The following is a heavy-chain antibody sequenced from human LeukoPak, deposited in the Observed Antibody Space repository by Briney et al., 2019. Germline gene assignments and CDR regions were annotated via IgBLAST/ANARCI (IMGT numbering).Heavy chain of an antibody. V-gene: IGHV3-74*01. J-gene: IGHJ6*02. CDR1: GFTFSNYA. CDR3: ARAVATIMYYYYYGMDV. D-gene: IGHD5-12*01. Sequence: PGGSLRLSCVASGFTFSNYAMSWVRQAPGKGLVWVSRINSDGSSTSYADSVKGRFTISRDNAKNTLYLQMNSLRAEDTAVYHCARAVATIMYYYYYGMDVWGQGTTVTVSS. CDR2: INSDGSST.